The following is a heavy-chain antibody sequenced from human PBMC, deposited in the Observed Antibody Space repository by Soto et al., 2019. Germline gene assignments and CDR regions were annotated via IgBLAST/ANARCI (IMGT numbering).Heavy chain of an antibody. V-gene: IGHV4-59*01. Sequence: PSETLSLTCTVSGGSISSYYWSWIRQPPGKGLEWIGYIHYSGSTNHNPSLKSRVTISVDTSKNQISLKLRSVTAADTAVYYCARHTQLPRAHYYYGMDVWGQGTTVTVSS. CDR2: IHYSGST. CDR3: ARHTQLPRAHYYYGMDV. D-gene: IGHD1-26*01. CDR1: GGSISSYY. J-gene: IGHJ6*02.